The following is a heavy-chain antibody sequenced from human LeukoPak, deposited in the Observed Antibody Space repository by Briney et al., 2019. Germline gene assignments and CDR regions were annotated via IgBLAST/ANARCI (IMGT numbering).Heavy chain of an antibody. CDR1: GYTFTSYY. V-gene: IGHV1-46*01. CDR3: AKATLSDYYFNY. CDR2: INPSGGST. J-gene: IGHJ4*02. Sequence: ASVKVSCKASGYTFTSYYMHWVRQAPGQGLEWMGIINPSGGSTSYAQKFQGRVTMTRDTSTNTVYMELSSLRSEDTAVYFCAKATLSDYYFNYWGQGTLVTVSS.